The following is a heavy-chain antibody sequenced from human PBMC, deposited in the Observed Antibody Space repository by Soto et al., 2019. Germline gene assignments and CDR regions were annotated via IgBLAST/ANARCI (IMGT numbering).Heavy chain of an antibody. CDR1: GFTFSSYW. CDR2: IKQDGSEK. Sequence: GGSLRLSCAASGFTFSSYWMSWVRQAPGKGLEWVANIKQDGSEKYYVDSVKGRFTISRDNAKNSLYLQMNSLRAEDTAVYYCAREISDYGDFPNFDYWGQGTLVTVSS. V-gene: IGHV3-7*01. D-gene: IGHD4-17*01. J-gene: IGHJ4*02. CDR3: AREISDYGDFPNFDY.